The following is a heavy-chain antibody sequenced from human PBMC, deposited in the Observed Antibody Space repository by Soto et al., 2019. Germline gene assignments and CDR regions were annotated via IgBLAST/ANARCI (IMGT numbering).Heavy chain of an antibody. CDR3: AKDRGSGSYAANYYYYGMDV. V-gene: IGHV3-9*01. CDR1: GFTFDDYA. J-gene: IGHJ6*02. CDR2: INWNSGSI. Sequence: PGGSQRLSCAASGFTFDDYAMHWVRQAPGKGLEWVSGINWNSGSIGYADSVKGRFTISRDNAKTSLYLQMNSLRAEDTALYYCAKDRGSGSYAANYYYYGMDVWGQGTTVTVSS. D-gene: IGHD3-10*01.